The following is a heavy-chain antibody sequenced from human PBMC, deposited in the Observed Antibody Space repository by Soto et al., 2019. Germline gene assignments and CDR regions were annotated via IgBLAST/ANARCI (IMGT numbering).Heavy chain of an antibody. Sequence: GGSLRLSSSAYESTYSRSAMHWARKAPGKGLEWVAVIGYDGSNKYYADSVKGRFTISRDNSKNTLYLQMNSLRAEDTAVYYCARELAAAGPNWFDPWGQGTLVTVSS. CDR1: ESTYSRSA. D-gene: IGHD6-13*01. CDR2: IGYDGSNK. CDR3: ARELAAAGPNWFDP. J-gene: IGHJ5*02. V-gene: IGHV3-33*01.